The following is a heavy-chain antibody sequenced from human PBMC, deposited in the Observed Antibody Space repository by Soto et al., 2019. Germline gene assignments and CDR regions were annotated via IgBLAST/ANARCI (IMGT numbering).Heavy chain of an antibody. D-gene: IGHD4-17*01. J-gene: IGHJ5*02. V-gene: IGHV4-39*01. CDR2: IYYSGST. CDR1: GGSISSSSYY. CDR3: ARRDTVNPYNWFDP. Sequence: QLQLQESGPGLVKPSETLSLTCTVSGGSISSSSYYWGWIRQPPGKGLEWIGSIYYSGSTYYNPSLKSRVTISVDTSKNQFSLKLSSVTAADTAVYYCARRDTVNPYNWFDPWGQGTLVTVSS.